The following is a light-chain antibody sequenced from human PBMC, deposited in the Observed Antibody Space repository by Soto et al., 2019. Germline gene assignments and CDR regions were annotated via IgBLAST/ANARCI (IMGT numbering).Light chain of an antibody. Sequence: DVQISQSASTVSASVGDRVTITCRASQSISSWLAWYQHKPGKAPKLLIYKASTLKSGVPSRFCGSGSGTEYTLTISSLQHDEFATYYCRLHDSYSGAFGQGTKVDIK. CDR2: KAS. J-gene: IGKJ1*01. CDR3: RLHDSYSGA. CDR1: QSISSW. V-gene: IGKV1-5*03.